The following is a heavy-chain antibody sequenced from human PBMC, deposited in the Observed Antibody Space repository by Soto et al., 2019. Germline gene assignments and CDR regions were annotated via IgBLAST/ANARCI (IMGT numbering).Heavy chain of an antibody. V-gene: IGHV1-69*01. CDR2: IIPMYGPA. J-gene: IGHJ5*02. D-gene: IGHD3-10*01. Sequence: QVQLVQSGAEVKKPGSSVMVSCKASGGTFSSYAINWVRQAPGQGLEWMGGIIPMYGPANYAQKFQGRVTITADESTSTAYMELSSLRYEDTAVYYCARVSVLVRGVIDNWFDPWGQGTLVTVSS. CDR3: ARVSVLVRGVIDNWFDP. CDR1: GGTFSSYA.